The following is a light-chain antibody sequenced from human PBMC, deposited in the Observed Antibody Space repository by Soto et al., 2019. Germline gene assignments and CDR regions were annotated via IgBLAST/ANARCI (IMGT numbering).Light chain of an antibody. Sequence: QSALTQPASVTGCPGQSISISCTGTSSDIGGYKYVSWYQQHPGNAPKLMIFEVSNRPSGVSNRFSGSKSGNTASLTISGLQADDEADYYCSSYTSSGTLVVFGGGTKLTVL. CDR3: SSYTSSGTLVV. J-gene: IGLJ2*01. V-gene: IGLV2-14*01. CDR2: EVS. CDR1: SSDIGGYKY.